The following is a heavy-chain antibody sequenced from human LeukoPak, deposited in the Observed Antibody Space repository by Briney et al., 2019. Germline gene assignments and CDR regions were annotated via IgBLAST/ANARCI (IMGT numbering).Heavy chain of an antibody. J-gene: IGHJ4*02. CDR3: ARVYYDHVMGPTTPFDY. D-gene: IGHD3-16*01. V-gene: IGHV3-20*04. CDR1: GFTFDAYG. Sequence: GGSRRLSCAASGFTFDAYGMSWVRQAPGNGLEWVCGVYWNGGSTGYADSEKGRFTISRDNAKNSLYLQMNSLRAEDTALYYCARVYYDHVMGPTTPFDYWGQGTLVTVSS. CDR2: VYWNGGST.